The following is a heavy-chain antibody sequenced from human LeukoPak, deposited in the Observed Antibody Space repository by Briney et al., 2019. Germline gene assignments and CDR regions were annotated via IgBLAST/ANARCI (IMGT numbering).Heavy chain of an antibody. V-gene: IGHV3-7*01. CDR2: IKQDGSEK. CDR3: ARSTGYDVFDY. J-gene: IGHJ4*02. Sequence: GGSLRLSCAASGFTFNDYYMSWIRQAPGKGLEWVANIKQDGSEKYYVDSVKGRFTISRDNAKNSLYLQMNSLRAEDTAVYYCARSTGYDVFDYWGQGALVTVSS. D-gene: IGHD5-12*01. CDR1: GFTFNDYY.